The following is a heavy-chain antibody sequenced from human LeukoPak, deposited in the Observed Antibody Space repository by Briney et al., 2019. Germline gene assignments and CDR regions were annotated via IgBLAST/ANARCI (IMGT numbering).Heavy chain of an antibody. CDR1: GGSISSYY. V-gene: IGHV4-59*01. D-gene: IGHD6-13*01. Sequence: SETLSLTCTVSGGSISSYYWSWIRQPPGKGLEWIGYIYYSGSTNYNPSLKSRVTISVDTSKNQFSLKLSSVTAADTAVYYCARESRRIAAAGPSYYMDAWGRGTTVTVSS. CDR3: ARESRRIAAAGPSYYMDA. CDR2: IYYSGST. J-gene: IGHJ6*03.